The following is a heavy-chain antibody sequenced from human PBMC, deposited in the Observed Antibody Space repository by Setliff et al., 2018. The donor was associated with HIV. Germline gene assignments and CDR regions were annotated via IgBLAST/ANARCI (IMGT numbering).Heavy chain of an antibody. CDR1: GFNFTNYY. V-gene: IGHV1-46*03. D-gene: IGHD5-12*01. CDR2: INASGDKT. CDR3: GRDYRSWIRAIGY. Sequence: ASVNVSCKASGFNFTNYYIHWVRQAPGEGLEWVGVINASGDKTNYAQKFQDRLIITKDASTSTVYMELSSLRSDDTAVYYCGRDYRSWIRAIGYWGQGTLVTVSS. J-gene: IGHJ4*02.